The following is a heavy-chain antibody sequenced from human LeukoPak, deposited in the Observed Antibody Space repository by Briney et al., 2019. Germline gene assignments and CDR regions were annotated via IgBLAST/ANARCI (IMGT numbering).Heavy chain of an antibody. V-gene: IGHV3-23*01. D-gene: IGHD4-17*01. CDR1: GFTFSSKA. CDR3: ATDIYGDYGGVDY. J-gene: IGHJ4*02. Sequence: GGSVRLSRVVSGFTFSSKAMSWLRQAPGKGPVWVSGITNSGDSTYYADSVKGRFTISRDNSKNTLYLKMNSLRAEDTAVYYCATDIYGDYGGVDYWGQGTLVTVSS. CDR2: ITNSGDST.